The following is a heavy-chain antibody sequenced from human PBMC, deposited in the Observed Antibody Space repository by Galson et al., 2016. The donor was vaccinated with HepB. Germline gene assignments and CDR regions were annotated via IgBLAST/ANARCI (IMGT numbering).Heavy chain of an antibody. CDR2: ISYDGGNK. J-gene: IGHJ3*02. D-gene: IGHD6-13*01. CDR1: GFSFNNYG. V-gene: IGHV3-30*18. Sequence: SLRLSCAASGFSFNNYGMPWVRQAPGKGLEWVAVISYDGGNKYYADSVKGRFTISRDNSKNTLFLQMNSLRTEDTSVYCCAKLPGAAAATSDPFDIWGQGTMVTVS. CDR3: AKLPGAAAATSDPFDI.